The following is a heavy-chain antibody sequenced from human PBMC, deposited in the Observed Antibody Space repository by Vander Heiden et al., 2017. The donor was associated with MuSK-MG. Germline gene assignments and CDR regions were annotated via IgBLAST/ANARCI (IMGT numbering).Heavy chain of an antibody. Sequence: QVQLQQWGAGLLKPSETLSLTCAAYVGAFSGYFWTWIRQPPGKGLEWIGEIDHGGGTHYNTSLKSRVSISVDTSRNQFSLRLSSVTAADTAVYYCVRGGEGARLGYWGQGTLVTVSS. V-gene: IGHV4-34*02. D-gene: IGHD6-6*01. CDR2: IDHGGGT. CDR1: VGAFSGYF. J-gene: IGHJ4*02. CDR3: VRGGEGARLGY.